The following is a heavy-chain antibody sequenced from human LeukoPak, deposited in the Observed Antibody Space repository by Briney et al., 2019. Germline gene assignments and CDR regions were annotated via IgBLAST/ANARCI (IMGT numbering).Heavy chain of an antibody. D-gene: IGHD3-10*01. V-gene: IGHV4-31*03. CDR2: IYYSGST. J-gene: IGHJ4*02. Sequence: PSETLSLTCTVSGGSISGDGHYWTWIRQHPGRGLEWIRYIYYSGSTYYNPSLQSRGTISVDTSRYQFSLRLSSVTAADTAVYYCARGKYYGSGTLYFDYWGQGILVTVSS. CDR1: GGSISGDGHY. CDR3: ARGKYYGSGTLYFDY.